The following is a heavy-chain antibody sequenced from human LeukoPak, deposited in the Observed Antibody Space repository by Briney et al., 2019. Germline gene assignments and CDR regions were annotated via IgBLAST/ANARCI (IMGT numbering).Heavy chain of an antibody. Sequence: SETLSLTCTASGGSISSSSYYWGWIRQPPGKGLEWIGSIYYSGSTYYNPSLKSRVTISVDTSKNQFSLKLSSVTTADTAVYYCARDRRGYSYGYHTKYNWFDPWGQGTLVTVSS. CDR1: GGSISSSSYY. CDR3: ARDRRGYSYGYHTKYNWFDP. V-gene: IGHV4-39*07. CDR2: IYYSGST. J-gene: IGHJ5*02. D-gene: IGHD5-18*01.